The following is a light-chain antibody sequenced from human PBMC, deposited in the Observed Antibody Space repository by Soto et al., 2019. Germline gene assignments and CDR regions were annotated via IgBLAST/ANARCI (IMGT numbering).Light chain of an antibody. V-gene: IGKV1-6*01. J-gene: IGKJ1*01. CDR2: GTS. CDR3: LQDFDYTWT. CDR1: HDIRRD. Sequence: AIPRTQSPSSRSASVGDRVTITCRASHDIRRDLAWFPKRPGKAPKVLIYGTSDLQSGVPSRFSGSGSGTDFYLTISSLQTEDFATYFCLQDFDYTWTFGQGTKVDIK.